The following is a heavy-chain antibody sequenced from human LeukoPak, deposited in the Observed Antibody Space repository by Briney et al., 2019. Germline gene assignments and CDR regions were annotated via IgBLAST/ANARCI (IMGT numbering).Heavy chain of an antibody. CDR1: GYTLTSYD. CDR2: MNPNSGRT. Sequence: ASVKVSCKASGYTLTSYDINWVRQATGQGPEWIGWMNPNSGRTGYAQNFQGRITITRNTSISTAYMELSSLRSEDTAVYYCTRETSSRYFDYWGQGTLVTVSS. J-gene: IGHJ4*02. V-gene: IGHV1-8*01. CDR3: TRETSSRYFDY.